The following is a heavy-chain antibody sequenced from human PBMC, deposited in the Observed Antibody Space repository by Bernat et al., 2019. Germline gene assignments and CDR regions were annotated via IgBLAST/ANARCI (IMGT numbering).Heavy chain of an antibody. Sequence: QITLKESGPTLVKPTQTLTLTCTFSGFSLSTSGVGVGWIRQSPGKALEWLALIYWDGDERYSPSLKSRLTVTKDTSKNQVVLSMTNMDPADTATYYCGHSPPSFSSNYGWFDPWGQGTLVTVSS. CDR3: GHSPPSFSSNYGWFDP. D-gene: IGHD4-11*01. J-gene: IGHJ5*02. CDR2: IYWDGDE. CDR1: GFSLSTSGVG. V-gene: IGHV2-5*02.